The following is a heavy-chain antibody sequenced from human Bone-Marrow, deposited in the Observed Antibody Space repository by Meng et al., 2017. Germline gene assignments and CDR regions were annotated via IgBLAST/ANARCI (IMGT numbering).Heavy chain of an antibody. Sequence: GESLKISCAASGFTFSGSAMHWVRQASGKGLEWVGRIVSKDKNYATAYAASVKGRFTISRDDSGNTAFLQMNSLKTDDTALYYCTIYRSGHIWGQGTMVTVSS. CDR1: GFTFSGSA. CDR2: IVSKDKNYAT. V-gene: IGHV3-73*01. D-gene: IGHD6-19*01. J-gene: IGHJ3*02. CDR3: TIYRSGHI.